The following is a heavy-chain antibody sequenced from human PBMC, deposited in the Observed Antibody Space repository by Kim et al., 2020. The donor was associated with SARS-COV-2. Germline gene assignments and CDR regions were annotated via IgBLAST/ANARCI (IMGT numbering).Heavy chain of an antibody. D-gene: IGHD2-15*01. CDR2: IYHSGST. J-gene: IGHJ4*02. CDR1: GGSISSSNW. Sequence: SETLSLTCAVSGGSISSSNWWSWVRQPPGKGLEWIGEIYHSGSTNYNPSLKSRVTISVAKSKNQFSLKLSPVTAADTAVYYCARGYCSGGSCYLANRPFDYWGQGTLVTVSS. V-gene: IGHV4-4*02. CDR3: ARGYCSGGSCYLANRPFDY.